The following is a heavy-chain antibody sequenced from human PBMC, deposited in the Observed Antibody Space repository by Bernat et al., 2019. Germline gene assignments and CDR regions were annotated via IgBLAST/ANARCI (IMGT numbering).Heavy chain of an antibody. CDR3: ARVALRGYDY. Sequence: EVQLVESGGGVVQPGRSLRLSCAASGFTFSSYSMNWVRQAPGKGLEWVSYISSSSSTIYYADSVKGRFTISRDNAKNSLYLQMNSLRAEDTAVYYCARVALRGYDYWGQGTLVTVSS. CDR2: ISSSSSTI. V-gene: IGHV3-48*01. D-gene: IGHD4-23*01. J-gene: IGHJ4*02. CDR1: GFTFSSYS.